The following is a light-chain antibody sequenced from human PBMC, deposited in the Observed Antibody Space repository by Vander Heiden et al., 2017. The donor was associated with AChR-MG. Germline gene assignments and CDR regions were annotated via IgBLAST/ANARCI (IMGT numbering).Light chain of an antibody. CDR2: DVN. CDR1: SSDVGGYNY. Sequence: QSALTQPRSVSGSPGQSVTIPCTGTSSDVGGYNYVSWYQQHPGKAPRLMIYDVNQRPSGVPHRFSGSKSGNTASLTIAGLQADDEADYYCCSYAGTYSVWVFGGGTKLTVL. CDR3: CSYAGTYSVWV. V-gene: IGLV2-11*01. J-gene: IGLJ3*02.